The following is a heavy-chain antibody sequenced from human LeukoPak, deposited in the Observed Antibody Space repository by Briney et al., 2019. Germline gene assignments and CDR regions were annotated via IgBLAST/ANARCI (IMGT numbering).Heavy chain of an antibody. CDR1: GGSISSSSYY. J-gene: IGHJ5*02. CDR2: IYYSGST. D-gene: IGHD5-18*01. V-gene: IGHV4-39*01. CDR3: ARHSSTGIQLWTNWFDP. Sequence: SETLSLTCTVSGGSISSSSYYWGWIRQPPGKGLEWIGSIYYSGSTYYNPSLKSRVTISVDTSKNQFSLKLSSVTAADTAVYYCARHSSTGIQLWTNWFDPWGQGTLVTVSS.